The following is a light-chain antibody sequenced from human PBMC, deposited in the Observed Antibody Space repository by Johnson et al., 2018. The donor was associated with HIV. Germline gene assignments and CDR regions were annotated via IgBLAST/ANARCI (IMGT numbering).Light chain of an antibody. Sequence: QSVLTQPPSVSAAPGQKVTISCSGSSSNIGNNYVSWYQQLPGTAPKLLIYDNNKRPSGIPDRFSGSKSGTSATLGITGLQTGDEADYYCGTWDYTLSAGEVFGTGTKVTVL. V-gene: IGLV1-51*01. CDR3: GTWDYTLSAGEV. CDR1: SSNIGNNY. CDR2: DNN. J-gene: IGLJ1*01.